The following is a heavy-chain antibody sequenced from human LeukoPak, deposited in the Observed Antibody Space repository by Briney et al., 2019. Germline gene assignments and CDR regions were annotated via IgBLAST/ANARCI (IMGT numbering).Heavy chain of an antibody. CDR2: IRSKTNSYAT. Sequence: GGSLRLSCAVSGFTFSGSPMHWVRQASGKGLEWVGRIRSKTNSYATAYAASVRGRFTISRDDSKNTAYLQMNSLKIEDTAVYFCTRLEAGADLDFWGQGTLVTVSP. V-gene: IGHV3-73*01. CDR3: TRLEAGADLDF. CDR1: GFTFSGSP. D-gene: IGHD4-17*01. J-gene: IGHJ4*02.